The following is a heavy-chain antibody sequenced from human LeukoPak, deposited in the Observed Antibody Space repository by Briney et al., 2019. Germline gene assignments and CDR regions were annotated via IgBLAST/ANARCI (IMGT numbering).Heavy chain of an antibody. Sequence: GASVKVSCKASGYTFSGYYIHWVRQAPGQGLEWMGWINPNTGGTNYAQKFQGRVTMTRDTSISTAYMELSRLRSDDTAVYYCAREIDLPNIVVVPAAHFDPWGQGTLVTVSS. V-gene: IGHV1-2*02. J-gene: IGHJ5*02. CDR3: AREIDLPNIVVVPAAHFDP. D-gene: IGHD2-2*01. CDR1: GYTFSGYY. CDR2: INPNTGGT.